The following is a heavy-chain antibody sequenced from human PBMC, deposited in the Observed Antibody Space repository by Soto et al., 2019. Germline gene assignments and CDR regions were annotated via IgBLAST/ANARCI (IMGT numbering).Heavy chain of an antibody. V-gene: IGHV4-59*01. CDR3: ARERSSDYSSWFDP. CDR1: GGSISSYY. D-gene: IGHD6-13*01. CDR2: IYYSGST. J-gene: IGHJ5*02. Sequence: SETLSLTCTVSGGSISSYYWSWIRQPPGKGLEWIGYIYYSGSTNYNPSLKSRVTISVDTSKNQFSLKLSSVTAADTAVCYCARERSSDYSSWFDPWGQGTLVTVS.